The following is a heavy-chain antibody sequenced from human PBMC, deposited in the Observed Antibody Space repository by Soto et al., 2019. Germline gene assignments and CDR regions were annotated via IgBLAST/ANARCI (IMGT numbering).Heavy chain of an antibody. Sequence: QVPLVESGGGVVQPGRSLRLSCAASGFAFSTQAMHWVRQAPGKGLDWVAVVSYDGNSQYYVDSVKGRFTISRDNSKSTLYLQMNSLRAEDTAVYYCARETYGYLDYWGQGSLVTVSS. D-gene: IGHD4-17*01. V-gene: IGHV3-30-3*01. J-gene: IGHJ4*02. CDR2: VSYDGNSQ. CDR3: ARETYGYLDY. CDR1: GFAFSTQA.